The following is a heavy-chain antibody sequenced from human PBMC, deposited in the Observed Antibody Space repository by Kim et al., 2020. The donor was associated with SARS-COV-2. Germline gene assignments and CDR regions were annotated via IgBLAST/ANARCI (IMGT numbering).Heavy chain of an antibody. D-gene: IGHD3-16*02. CDR1: GFTFSSYV. CDR3: AKGRSLGELSPFDY. CDR2: ISYDGSNK. Sequence: GGSLRLSCAASGFTFSSYVMHWVRQAPGKGLEWVAVISYDGSNKYYADSVKGRFTISRDNSKNTLYLQMNSLRAEDTAVYYCAKGRSLGELSPFDYWGQGTLVTVSS. V-gene: IGHV3-30*18. J-gene: IGHJ4*02.